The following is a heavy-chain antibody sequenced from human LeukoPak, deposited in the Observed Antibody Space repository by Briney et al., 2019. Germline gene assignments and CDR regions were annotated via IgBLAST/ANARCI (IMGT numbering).Heavy chain of an antibody. D-gene: IGHD3-22*01. Sequence: GGSLRLSCVASGFTFSNYAMGWVRQVPGKGLRLVSSSSASRGSTYYADSVKGRFTISRDNAKNSLYLQMNSLRAEDTAVYYCARGLYYYDSSGYYGGYYFDYWGQGTLVTVSS. V-gene: IGHV3-23*01. CDR2: SSASRGST. J-gene: IGHJ4*02. CDR3: ARGLYYYDSSGYYGGYYFDY. CDR1: GFTFSNYA.